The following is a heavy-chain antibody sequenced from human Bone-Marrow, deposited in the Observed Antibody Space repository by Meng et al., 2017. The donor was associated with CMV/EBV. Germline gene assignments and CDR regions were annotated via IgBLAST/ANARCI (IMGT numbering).Heavy chain of an antibody. CDR2: ISSSSSYI. Sequence: GESLKISCAASGFTFSSYSMNWVRQAPGKGLELVSFISSSSSYIYYADSVKGRFTISRDNSKNSLYLQMNSLRAEDTAVYYCARDLLGAGATLYYYYYGMDVWGQGTTVTVSS. J-gene: IGHJ6*02. V-gene: IGHV3-21*01. CDR1: GFTFSSYS. CDR3: ARDLLGAGATLYYYYYGMDV. D-gene: IGHD1-26*01.